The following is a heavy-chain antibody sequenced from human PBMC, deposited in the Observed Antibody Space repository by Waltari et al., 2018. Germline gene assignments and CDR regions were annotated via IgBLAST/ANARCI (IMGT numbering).Heavy chain of an antibody. V-gene: IGHV4-38-2*02. CDR3: ARASIGSAYYFDN. J-gene: IGHJ4*02. D-gene: IGHD3-10*01. Sequence: QVQLQESGPGLVKPSETLSLTCTVSGYSITSGYYWGWTRQPPGKGLEWIGSIYRSGSTYYNPSLESRVTISVDTSKNQFSLRLSSVTAADTAVYYCARASIGSAYYFDNWGQGTLVTVSS. CDR1: GYSITSGYY. CDR2: IYRSGST.